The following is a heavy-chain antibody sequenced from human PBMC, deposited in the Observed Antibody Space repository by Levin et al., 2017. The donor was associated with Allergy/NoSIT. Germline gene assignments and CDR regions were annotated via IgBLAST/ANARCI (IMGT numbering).Heavy chain of an antibody. CDR1: GGSFSGYY. CDR2: INHSGST. J-gene: IGHJ4*02. V-gene: IGHV4-34*01. D-gene: IGHD6-19*01. Sequence: SETLSLTCAVYGGSFSGYYWSWFRQPPGKGLEWIGEINHSGSTNYNPSLKSRGTISVDTSKNQFPLKLSSVTAADTAVYYCARGRLAVAGPYYFDYWGQGTLVTVSS. CDR3: ARGRLAVAGPYYFDY.